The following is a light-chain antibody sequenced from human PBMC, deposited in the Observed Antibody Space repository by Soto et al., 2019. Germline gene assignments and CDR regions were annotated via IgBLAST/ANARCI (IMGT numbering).Light chain of an antibody. V-gene: IGLV2-14*03. J-gene: IGLJ1*01. CDR2: EVK. CDR1: SSDVGGYNS. Sequence: QSALTQSASVSGSPGQSITISCTGTSSDVGGYNSVSWFQQHPGNAPKLIIYEVKNRPSGVSNRFSGSKSGNTASLTISGLQAEDEADYYCNSYTSSDTLVFGTGTKVTVL. CDR3: NSYTSSDTLV.